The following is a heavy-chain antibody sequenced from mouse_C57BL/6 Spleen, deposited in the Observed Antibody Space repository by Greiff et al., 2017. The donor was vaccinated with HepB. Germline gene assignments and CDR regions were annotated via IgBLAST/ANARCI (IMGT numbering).Heavy chain of an antibody. CDR2: INPNNGGT. J-gene: IGHJ1*03. CDR3: ANSSYGYFDV. CDR1: GYTFTDYY. Sequence: VQLQQSGPELVKPGASVKISCKASGYTFTDYYMNWVKQSHGKSLEWIGDINPNNGGTSYNQKFKGKATLTVDKSSSTAYMELRSLTSEDSAVYYCANSSYGYFDVWGTGTTVTVSS. V-gene: IGHV1-26*01. D-gene: IGHD1-1*01.